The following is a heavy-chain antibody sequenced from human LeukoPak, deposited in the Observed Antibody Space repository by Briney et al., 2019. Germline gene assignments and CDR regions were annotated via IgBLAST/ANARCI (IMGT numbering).Heavy chain of an antibody. CDR3: ARGYYYGMDG. J-gene: IGHJ6*02. Sequence: GSLRLSCAASGFTFSSYAMSWVRQPPGKGLEWIGEINHSGSTNYNPSLKSRVTISVDTSKNQFSLKLSSVTAADTAAYYCARGYYYGMDGWGQGTTVTVSS. CDR1: GFTFSSYA. V-gene: IGHV4-34*01. CDR2: INHSGST.